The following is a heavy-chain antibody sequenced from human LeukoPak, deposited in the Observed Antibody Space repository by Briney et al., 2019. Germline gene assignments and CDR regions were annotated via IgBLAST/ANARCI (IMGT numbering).Heavy chain of an antibody. V-gene: IGHV1-69*04. J-gene: IGHJ4*02. Sequence: SVTVSCTASGGTFSSYAISWVRQAPGQGLEWMGRIIPILGIANYAQKFQGRVTITADKSTSTAYMELSSLRSEDTAVYYCARDLRNDGTTHDYWGQGTLVTVSS. D-gene: IGHD1-1*01. CDR3: ARDLRNDGTTHDY. CDR2: IIPILGIA. CDR1: GGTFSSYA.